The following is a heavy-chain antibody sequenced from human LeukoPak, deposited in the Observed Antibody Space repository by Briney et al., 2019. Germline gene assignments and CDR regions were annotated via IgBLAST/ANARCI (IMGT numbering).Heavy chain of an antibody. J-gene: IGHJ4*02. CDR2: INHSGST. V-gene: IGHV4-34*01. CDR3: ARGRTEQNYYDSSGYYYYFDY. Sequence: PSETLSLTCAVYGGSFSGYYWSWIRQPPGKGLEWIGEINHSGSTNYNPSLKSRVTISVDTSKNQFSLKLSSVTAADTAVYYCARGRTEQNYYDSSGYYYYFDYWGQGTLDTVSS. CDR1: GGSFSGYY. D-gene: IGHD3-22*01.